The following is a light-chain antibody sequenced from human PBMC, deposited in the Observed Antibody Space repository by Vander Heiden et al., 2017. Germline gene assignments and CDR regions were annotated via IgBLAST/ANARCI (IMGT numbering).Light chain of an antibody. Sequence: DIVMTQSPDSLAVSLGERATINCKSSQSVLKNSNNKNYLSWYQVKPGRPPKLLIYWAATRESGVPARFRSSESGTDFSLTISSLQAEDVAVYYCHQYYTAPRTFGQGTKLEI. J-gene: IGKJ1*01. CDR3: HQYYTAPRT. V-gene: IGKV4-1*01. CDR2: WAA. CDR1: QSVLKNSNNKNY.